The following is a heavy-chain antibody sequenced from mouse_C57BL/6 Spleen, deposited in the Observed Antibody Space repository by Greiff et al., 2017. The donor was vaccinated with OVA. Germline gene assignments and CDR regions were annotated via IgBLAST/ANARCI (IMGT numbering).Heavy chain of an antibody. Sequence: EVNVVESGEGLVKPGGSLKLSCAASGFTFSSYAMSWVRQTPEKRLEWVAYISSGGDYIYYADTVKGRFTISRDNARNTLYLQMSSLKSEDTAMYYCTRGDDYETFDYWGQGTTLTVSS. CDR1: GFTFSSYA. J-gene: IGHJ2*01. CDR3: TRGDDYETFDY. CDR2: ISSGGDYI. V-gene: IGHV5-9-1*02. D-gene: IGHD2-4*01.